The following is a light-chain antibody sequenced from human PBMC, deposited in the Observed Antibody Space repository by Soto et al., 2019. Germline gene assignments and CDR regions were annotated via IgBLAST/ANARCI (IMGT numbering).Light chain of an antibody. V-gene: IGLV1-47*01. Sequence: QSVLSQPPSASGAPGQTVTISCSGSSYNIEKNLTYWYQQLPGTAPKLVIYKNSQRPSGVPDPFSGSKSATAASLTFSGLRSEDEADYYCAGGNDSLGAWVFGGGTQLTVL. CDR2: KNS. CDR3: AGGNDSLGAWV. CDR1: SYNIEKNL. J-gene: IGLJ3*02.